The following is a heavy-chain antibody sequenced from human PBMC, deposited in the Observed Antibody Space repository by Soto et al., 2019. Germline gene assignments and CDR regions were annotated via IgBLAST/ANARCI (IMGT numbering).Heavy chain of an antibody. CDR1: GFTFDDYG. Sequence: LRLSCAASGFTFDDYGMSWVRQAPGKGLEWVSGINWNGGSTGYADSVKGRFTISRDNAKNSLYLQMNSLRAEDTALYHCARDTTYYDFWSGSTGYYYYMDVWGKGTTVTVSS. D-gene: IGHD3-3*01. J-gene: IGHJ6*03. CDR2: INWNGGST. V-gene: IGHV3-20*01. CDR3: ARDTTYYDFWSGSTGYYYYMDV.